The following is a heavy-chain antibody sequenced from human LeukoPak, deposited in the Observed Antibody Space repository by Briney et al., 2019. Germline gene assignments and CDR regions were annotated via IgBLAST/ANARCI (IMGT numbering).Heavy chain of an antibody. Sequence: GGSLRLSCAASGFTFSDYYMSWIRQAPGKGLEWVSYISSSGSTIYYADSVKGRFTISRDNAKNSLYLQMNSLRAEDTAVYYCARDLRGYSGYIYYYYCYGMDVWGQGTTVTVSS. D-gene: IGHD5-12*01. CDR1: GFTFSDYY. CDR3: ARDLRGYSGYIYYYYCYGMDV. J-gene: IGHJ6*02. V-gene: IGHV3-11*01. CDR2: ISSSGSTI.